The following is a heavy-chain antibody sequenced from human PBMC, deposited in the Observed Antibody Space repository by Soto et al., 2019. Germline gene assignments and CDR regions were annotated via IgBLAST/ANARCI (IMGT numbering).Heavy chain of an antibody. J-gene: IGHJ1*01. Sequence: ASVKLSSKAPGYTFTSYYMHWVRQAPGQGLEWMGIINPSGGSTSYAQKFQGGVTMTRDTSTSTVYMELSSLRSEDTAVYYCASDPYDGDYDSSGYYGHWGQGTLVTAYS. CDR1: GYTFTSYY. CDR3: ASDPYDGDYDSSGYYGH. D-gene: IGHD3-22*01. CDR2: INPSGGST. V-gene: IGHV1-46*01.